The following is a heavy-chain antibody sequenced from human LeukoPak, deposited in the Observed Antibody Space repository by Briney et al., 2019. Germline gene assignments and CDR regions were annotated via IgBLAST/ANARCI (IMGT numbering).Heavy chain of an antibody. CDR3: ATSDLATVAKN. V-gene: IGHV3-53*01. CDR2: IYSGGST. Sequence: GGSLRLSCAASGFTVSSNYMSWVRQAPGKGLEWVSVIYSGGSTYYADSVKGRFTISRDNSKNTLYLQMNSLRAEDTAVYYCATSDLATVAKNWGQGTLVTVSS. J-gene: IGHJ4*02. CDR1: GFTVSSNY. D-gene: IGHD4-23*01.